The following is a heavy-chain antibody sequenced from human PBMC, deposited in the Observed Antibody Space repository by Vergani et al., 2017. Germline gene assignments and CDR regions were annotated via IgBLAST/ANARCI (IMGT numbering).Heavy chain of an antibody. J-gene: IGHJ6*03. CDR3: AKGGGGYSSSLYYYYMDV. D-gene: IGHD6-6*01. CDR1: GFTFGDHG. Sequence: QVQLVESGGGVVQPGRSLRLSCAASGFTFGDHGIHWVRRAPGKGLEWVALISYDGTNKYYTNSVRGRFTISRDNSKSTLFLQMNSLRAEDTAVYYCAKGGGGYSSSLYYYYMDVWGKGTTVTVSS. CDR2: ISYDGTNK. V-gene: IGHV3-30-3*01.